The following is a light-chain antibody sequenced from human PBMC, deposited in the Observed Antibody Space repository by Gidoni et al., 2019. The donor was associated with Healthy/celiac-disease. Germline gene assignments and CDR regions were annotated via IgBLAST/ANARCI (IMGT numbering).Light chain of an antibody. V-gene: IGKV3-11*01. CDR1: QSVSSY. Sequence: DIVLTQSPATLSVSPGDRATLSCRASQSVSSYLAWYQQKPGQAPRLLIYDASTRATGIPARFSGSGSGTDFTLTISSLEPEDFAVYYCQQRSNWPPLTFGGGTKVEIK. J-gene: IGKJ4*01. CDR3: QQRSNWPPLT. CDR2: DAS.